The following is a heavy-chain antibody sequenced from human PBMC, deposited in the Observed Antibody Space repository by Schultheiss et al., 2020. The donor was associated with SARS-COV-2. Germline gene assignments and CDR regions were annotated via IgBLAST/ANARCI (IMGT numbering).Heavy chain of an antibody. J-gene: IGHJ4*02. Sequence: SQTLSLTCTVSGYSISSGYYWGWIRQPPGKGLEWIGSIYYSGSTNYNPSLKSRVTISVDTSKNQFSLKLSSVTAADTAVYYCARGQLWLQGYFDYWGQGTLVTVSS. CDR3: ARGQLWLQGYFDY. CDR1: GYSISSGYY. D-gene: IGHD5-18*01. V-gene: IGHV4-38-2*02. CDR2: IYYSGST.